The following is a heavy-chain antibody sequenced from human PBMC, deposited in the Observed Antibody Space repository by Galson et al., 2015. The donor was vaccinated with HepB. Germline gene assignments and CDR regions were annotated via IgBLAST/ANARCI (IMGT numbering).Heavy chain of an antibody. CDR1: GFTFSSYA. V-gene: IGHV3-30*04. Sequence: SLRLSCAASGFTFSSYAMHWVRQAPGKGLEWVAVISYDGSNKYYADSVKGRFTISRDNSKNTLYLQMSSLRAEDTAVYYCARPLDYYYYGMDVWGQGTTVTVSS. CDR3: ARPLDYYYYGMDV. J-gene: IGHJ6*02. CDR2: ISYDGSNK.